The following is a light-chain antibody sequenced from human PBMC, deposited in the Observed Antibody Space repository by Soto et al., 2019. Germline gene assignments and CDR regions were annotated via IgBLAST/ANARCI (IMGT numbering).Light chain of an antibody. Sequence: EIVLTQSPATLSLSPGERATLSCRASPSVTNYLAWYQQKPGQPPRLLIYGAFNRAAGIPARFSGSGSGTDFTLTISSLQSEDFAVYYCQQCNWPLTFGGGTKVEIK. CDR2: GAF. CDR3: QQCNWPLT. V-gene: IGKV3-11*01. J-gene: IGKJ4*01. CDR1: PSVTNY.